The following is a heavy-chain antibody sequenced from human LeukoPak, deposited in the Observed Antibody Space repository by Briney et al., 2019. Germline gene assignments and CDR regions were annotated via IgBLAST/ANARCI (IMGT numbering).Heavy chain of an antibody. J-gene: IGHJ5*02. CDR2: IYISGST. CDR1: GGSINSGSYY. D-gene: IGHD6-19*01. CDR3: AREGIAVAGKKNWFDP. Sequence: SETLSLTCTVSGGSINSGSYYWSWIRQPAGKGLEWIGHIYISGSTNYNPSLESRVTISVDTSKNQFSLKLSSVTAADTAVYYCAREGIAVAGKKNWFDPWGKGTLVTVSS. V-gene: IGHV4-61*09.